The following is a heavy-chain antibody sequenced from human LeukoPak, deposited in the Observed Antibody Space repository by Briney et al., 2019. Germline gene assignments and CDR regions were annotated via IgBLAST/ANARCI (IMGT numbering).Heavy chain of an antibody. V-gene: IGHV3-74*01. CDR3: ARSDWFDP. CDR2: IESDGSST. J-gene: IGHJ5*02. CDR1: GFTFGGYW. Sequence: GGSLRLSCAASGFTFGGYWMHWVRQAPGKGLVWASRIESDGSSTSYADSVKGRFTISRDNAKNTLYLQMNSLRAEDTAVYYCARSDWFDPWGQGTLVTVPS.